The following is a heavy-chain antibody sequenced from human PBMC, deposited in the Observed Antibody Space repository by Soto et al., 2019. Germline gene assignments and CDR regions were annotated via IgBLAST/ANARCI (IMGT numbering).Heavy chain of an antibody. J-gene: IGHJ3*02. CDR1: GGSISSYY. V-gene: IGHV4-59*01. CDR3: ARVADTAGAFDI. D-gene: IGHD5-18*01. Sequence: SETLSLTCTVSGGSISSYYWSWIRQPPGKGLEWIGYIYYSGSTNYNPSLKSRVTTSVDTSKNQFSLKLSSVTAADTAVYYCARVADTAGAFDIWGQGTMVTVSS. CDR2: IYYSGST.